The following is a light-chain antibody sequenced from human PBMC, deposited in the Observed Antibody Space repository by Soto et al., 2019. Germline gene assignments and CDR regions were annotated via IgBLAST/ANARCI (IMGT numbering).Light chain of an antibody. CDR2: DVS. Sequence: QSALNQPASVSGSPGQSITISCTCTSSDVGGYNYVSWYQQHPGKAPKLMIYDVSNRPSGVSNRFSGSKSGNTASLTISGLQAEDEADYYCSSYTSSSLHVFGTGTKVTVL. CDR1: SSDVGGYNY. V-gene: IGLV2-14*03. CDR3: SSYTSSSLHV. J-gene: IGLJ1*01.